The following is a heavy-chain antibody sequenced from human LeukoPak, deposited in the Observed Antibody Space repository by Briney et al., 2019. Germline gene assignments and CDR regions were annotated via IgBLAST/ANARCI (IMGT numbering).Heavy chain of an antibody. CDR3: AREIRYFDWLFQTRGYYYYYMDV. CDR1: GGSMTSSGYY. D-gene: IGHD3-9*01. V-gene: IGHV4-61*08. CDR2: IYYSGST. J-gene: IGHJ6*03. Sequence: PSETLSLTCTVSGGSMTSSGYYWVWIRQPPGKGLEWIGYIYYSGSTNYNPSLKSRVTISVDTSKNQFSLKLSSVTAADTAVYYCAREIRYFDWLFQTRGYYYYYMDVWGKGTTVTISS.